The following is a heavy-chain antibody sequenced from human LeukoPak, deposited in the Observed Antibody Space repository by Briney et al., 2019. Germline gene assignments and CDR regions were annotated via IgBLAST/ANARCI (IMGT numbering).Heavy chain of an antibody. CDR1: GGSFSGYY. D-gene: IGHD3-9*01. J-gene: IGHJ6*02. Sequence: SETLSLICAVYGGSFSGYYWSWIRQPPGKGLEWIGEINHSGSTNYNPSLKSRVTISVDTSKNQFSLKLSSVTAADTAVYYCARGLSYYDILTGYSITPYYYGMDVWGQGTTVTVSS. V-gene: IGHV4-34*01. CDR2: INHSGST. CDR3: ARGLSYYDILTGYSITPYYYGMDV.